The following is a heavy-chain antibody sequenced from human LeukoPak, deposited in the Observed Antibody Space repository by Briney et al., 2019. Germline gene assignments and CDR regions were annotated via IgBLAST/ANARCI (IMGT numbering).Heavy chain of an antibody. CDR2: LSYDESNK. CDR3: AKWGAAAGFDY. CDR1: GFTFSNYD. D-gene: IGHD6-13*01. Sequence: GGSLRLSCAASGFTFSNYDMLGVPHAPGKGLEWVAVLSYDESNKYSADSVKGRFTISRDNSKNTLYLQMNSLRAEDTAVYYCAKWGAAAGFDYWGQGTLVTVSS. V-gene: IGHV3-30*18. J-gene: IGHJ4*02.